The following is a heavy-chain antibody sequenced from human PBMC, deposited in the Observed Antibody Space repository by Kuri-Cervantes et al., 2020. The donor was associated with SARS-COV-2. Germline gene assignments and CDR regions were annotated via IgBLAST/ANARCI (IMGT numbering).Heavy chain of an antibody. CDR1: GFTFSSYA. Sequence: SCAASGFTFSSYAMHWVRQAPGKGLEWVANIKQDGSEKYYVDSVKGRFTISRDNAKNSLYLQMNSLRAEDTAVYYCARAIGRNSEIDFWGYGTLVTVSS. J-gene: IGHJ4*01. D-gene: IGHD4-23*01. CDR3: ARAIGRNSEIDF. CDR2: IKQDGSEK. V-gene: IGHV3-7*03.